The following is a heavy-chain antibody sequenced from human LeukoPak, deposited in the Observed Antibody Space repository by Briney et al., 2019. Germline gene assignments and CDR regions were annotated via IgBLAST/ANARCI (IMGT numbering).Heavy chain of an antibody. CDR1: GGSISSSSYY. CDR2: IYYSGST. V-gene: IGHV4-61*05. Sequence: PSETLSLTCTVSGGSISSSSYYWGWIRQPPGKGLEWIGYIYYSGSTNYNPSLKSRVTISVDTSKNQFSLKLSSVTAADTAVYYCAGSYYYYYMDVWGKGTTVTISS. J-gene: IGHJ6*03. D-gene: IGHD3-10*01. CDR3: AGSYYYYYMDV.